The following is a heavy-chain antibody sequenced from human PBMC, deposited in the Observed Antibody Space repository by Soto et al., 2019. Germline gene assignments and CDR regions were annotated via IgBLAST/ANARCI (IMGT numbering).Heavy chain of an antibody. CDR3: AKVTRWIQLWNFDY. J-gene: IGHJ4*02. Sequence: PGGSLRLSCAAAGFTFSSDAMSWVRQAAGKGLEWVSAISGSGGSTYYADSVKGRFTISRDNSKNTLYLQMNSLRAEDTAVYYCAKVTRWIQLWNFDYWGQGTLVTVSS. V-gene: IGHV3-23*01. D-gene: IGHD5-18*01. CDR1: GFTFSSDA. CDR2: ISGSGGST.